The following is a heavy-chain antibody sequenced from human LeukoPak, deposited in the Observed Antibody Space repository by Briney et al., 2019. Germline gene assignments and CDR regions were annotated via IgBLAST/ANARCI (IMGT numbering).Heavy chain of an antibody. CDR3: ATEPDAFDI. CDR2: ISASGVST. CDR1: GFTFSSYA. J-gene: IGHJ3*02. Sequence: GGSLRLSCAASGFTFSSYAMSWVRQAPGKGLEWVSGISASGVSTNYADSVKGRFTISRDNAKNSLYLQMNSLRAEDTAVYYCATEPDAFDIWGQGTMVTVSS. V-gene: IGHV3-23*01.